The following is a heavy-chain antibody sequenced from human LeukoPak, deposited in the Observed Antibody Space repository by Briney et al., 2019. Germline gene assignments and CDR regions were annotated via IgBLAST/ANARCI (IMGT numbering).Heavy chain of an antibody. D-gene: IGHD3-10*01. CDR2: IIPILGIA. CDR1: GGTFSSYA. J-gene: IGHJ4*02. V-gene: IGHV1-69*04. CDR3: ARAPYYYGSGSYYTGAYYDY. Sequence: SVKDSCKASGGTFSSYAISWVRQAPGQGLEWMGRIIPILGIANYAQKFQGRVTITADKSTSTAYMELSSLRSEDTAVYYCARAPYYYGSGSYYTGAYYDYWGQGTLVTVSS.